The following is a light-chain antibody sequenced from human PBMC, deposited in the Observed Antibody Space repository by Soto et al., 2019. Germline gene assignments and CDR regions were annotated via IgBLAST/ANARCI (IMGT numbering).Light chain of an antibody. Sequence: QSALTQPASVSGSPRQSITISCTGTSSDVGGYNYVSWYQQHPGKAPKLMIYEVSNRPSGVSNRFSGSKSANTASLTISGLQAEDEADYYCSSYTSSSIDYVFGTGTKLTVL. CDR3: SSYTSSSIDYV. CDR2: EVS. J-gene: IGLJ1*01. CDR1: SSDVGGYNY. V-gene: IGLV2-14*01.